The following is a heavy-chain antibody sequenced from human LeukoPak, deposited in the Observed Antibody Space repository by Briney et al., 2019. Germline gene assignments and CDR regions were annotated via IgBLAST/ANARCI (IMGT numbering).Heavy chain of an antibody. D-gene: IGHD2-2*01. Sequence: PGGSLRLSCVASGFTFSNYWMHWVRQAPGKGPEWVSRINKDGSITNFADSVKGRFTISRDNAKNTVYLQMNSLRVDDTAVYYCAREQVVVGRGYYGMDVWGQGTTVTVSS. CDR1: GFTFSNYW. CDR2: INKDGSIT. V-gene: IGHV3-74*01. J-gene: IGHJ6*02. CDR3: AREQVVVGRGYYGMDV.